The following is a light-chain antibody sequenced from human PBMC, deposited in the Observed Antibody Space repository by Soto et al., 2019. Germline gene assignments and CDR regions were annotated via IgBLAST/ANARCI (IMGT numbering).Light chain of an antibody. V-gene: IGKV2-28*01. J-gene: IGKJ4*01. CDR3: MQALQTPLT. CDR2: LGS. CDR1: QSLLQSNGTTY. Sequence: DIVMTQSPLSLPVTPGEPASIPSRLIQSLLQSNGTTYLDWYLQKPGQSPQLLIYLGSNRASGVPDRFSGSGSGTDFTLKISRVEAEDVGVYYCMQALQTPLTFGGGTKVEIK.